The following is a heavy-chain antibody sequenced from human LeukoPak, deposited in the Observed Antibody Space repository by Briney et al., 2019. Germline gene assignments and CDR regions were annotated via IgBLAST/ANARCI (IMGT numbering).Heavy chain of an antibody. D-gene: IGHD6-19*01. V-gene: IGHV4-59*01. CDR3: ARTGYNSAWNVYFDY. J-gene: IGHJ4*02. Sequence: SETLSLTCTVSGGSINDYYWSWIRQPPGKGLEWIGYIYYSGSTNYNPSLKSRVTISLDTSKNQFSLKLTSVTAADTAVYYCARTGYNSAWNVYFDYWGQGTLVTVSS. CDR2: IYYSGST. CDR1: GGSINDYY.